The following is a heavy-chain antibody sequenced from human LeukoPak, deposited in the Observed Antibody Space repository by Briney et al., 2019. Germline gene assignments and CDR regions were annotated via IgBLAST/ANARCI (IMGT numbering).Heavy chain of an antibody. CDR3: ARQPYYCDSSGYEYYFDY. Sequence: SETLSLTCTVSGGSISSYYWSWIRQPPGKGLEWIGYIYYSGSTNYNPSLKSRVTISVDTSKNQFSLKLSSVTAADTAVYYCARQPYYCDSSGYEYYFDYWGQGTLVTVSS. V-gene: IGHV4-59*08. J-gene: IGHJ4*02. D-gene: IGHD3-22*01. CDR2: IYYSGST. CDR1: GGSISSYY.